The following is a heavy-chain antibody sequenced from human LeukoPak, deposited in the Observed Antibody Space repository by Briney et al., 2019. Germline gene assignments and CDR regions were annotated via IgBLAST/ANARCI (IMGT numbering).Heavy chain of an antibody. CDR1: GYSFTSYW. CDR3: ARHVKGIWGSYRLIDY. V-gene: IGHV5-51*01. Sequence: GVSLKISCKGSGYSFTSYWIGWVRPMPGKGLEWMGIIYPGDSDTRYSPSFQGQVTISADKSISTAYLQWSSLKASDTAMYYCARHVKGIWGSYRLIDYWGQGTLVTVSS. J-gene: IGHJ4*02. D-gene: IGHD3-16*02. CDR2: IYPGDSDT.